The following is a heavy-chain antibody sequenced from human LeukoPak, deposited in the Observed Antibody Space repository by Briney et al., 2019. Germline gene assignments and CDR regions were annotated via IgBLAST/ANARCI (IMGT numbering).Heavy chain of an antibody. Sequence: SETLSLTCTVSGGSISSYYWSWIRQPPGKGLEWIGYIYYSGSTNYNPSLKSRVTISVDTSKNQFSLKLSSVTAADTAVYYCARYRHSDYGALYWGQGTLVTVSS. CDR2: IYYSGST. V-gene: IGHV4-59*12. CDR3: ARYRHSDYGALY. CDR1: GGSISSYY. J-gene: IGHJ4*02. D-gene: IGHD4-17*01.